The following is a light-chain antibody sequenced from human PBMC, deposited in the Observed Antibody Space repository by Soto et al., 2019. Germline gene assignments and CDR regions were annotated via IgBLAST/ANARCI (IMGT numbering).Light chain of an antibody. Sequence: SYELTQPPSVSVSPGQTARITCSGDALPKQYAYWYQQKSGQAPVLVIYKDSERPSGIPERFSGSSSGTTVTLTISGVQAEDEADYYCQSADSSATSVVFGGGTKLTVL. CDR3: QSADSSATSVV. V-gene: IGLV3-25*03. CDR2: KDS. CDR1: ALPKQY. J-gene: IGLJ2*01.